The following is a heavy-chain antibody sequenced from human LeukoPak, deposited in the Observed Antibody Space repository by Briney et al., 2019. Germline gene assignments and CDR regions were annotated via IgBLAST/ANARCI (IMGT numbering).Heavy chain of an antibody. Sequence: ASETLSLTCTVSGGSISSYYWSWIRQPPGKGLEWIGYIYYSGTTNYNPSLKSRVTISVDTSKNQFSLKLSSVTAADTAVYYCARGVYIAAAQYAYWGQGTLVTVSS. CDR2: IYYSGTT. CDR1: GGSISSYY. D-gene: IGHD6-13*01. CDR3: ARGVYIAAAQYAY. V-gene: IGHV4-59*01. J-gene: IGHJ4*02.